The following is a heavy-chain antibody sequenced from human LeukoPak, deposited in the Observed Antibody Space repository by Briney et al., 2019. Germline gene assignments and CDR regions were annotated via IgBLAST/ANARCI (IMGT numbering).Heavy chain of an antibody. V-gene: IGHV4-4*02. CDR1: GGSISSSNW. CDR3: ARAYRSVGYYDFWSGYWSPMDV. J-gene: IGHJ6*04. CDR2: IYHSGST. Sequence: SETLSLTCAVSGGSISSSNWWSWVRPPPGKGLEWIGEIYHSGSTNYNPSLKSRVTISVDTSKNQFSLKLSSVTAADTAVYYCARAYRSVGYYDFWSGYWSPMDVWGKGTTVTVSS. D-gene: IGHD3-3*01.